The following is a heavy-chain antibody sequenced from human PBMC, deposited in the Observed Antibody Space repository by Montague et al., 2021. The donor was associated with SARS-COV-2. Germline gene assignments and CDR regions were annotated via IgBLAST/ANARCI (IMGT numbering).Heavy chain of an antibody. CDR2: ISDTGSTI. V-gene: IGHV3-11*01. D-gene: IGHD4-23*01. Sequence: SLRLSCAASGFTFSDYYMNWIRQAPGKGLEWISYISDTGSTIYYADSVKGRFAVSRDNTKSSLYLQMNSLRAEDTAVYYCAKALMTYGGNSPVDQWGQGTLVTVSS. CDR3: AKALMTYGGNSPVDQ. CDR1: GFTFSDYY. J-gene: IGHJ4*02.